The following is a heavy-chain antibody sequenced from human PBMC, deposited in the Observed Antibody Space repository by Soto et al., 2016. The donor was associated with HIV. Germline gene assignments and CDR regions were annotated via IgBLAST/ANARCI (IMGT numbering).Heavy chain of an antibody. CDR3: AAVVVVAGPDRAFDF. J-gene: IGHJ3*01. Sequence: QVHLVQSGAEVKKPGASVKVSCKVSGYILTELSMHWVRQVHGKGLEWMGSFNPEDGERIYAQKFQARITMTEDTPTDTAYLELSSLKSEDTAVYYCAAVVVVAGPDRAFDFWGQGDNGHRLF. CDR2: FNPEDGER. V-gene: IGHV1-24*01. D-gene: IGHD6-19*01. CDR1: GYILTELS.